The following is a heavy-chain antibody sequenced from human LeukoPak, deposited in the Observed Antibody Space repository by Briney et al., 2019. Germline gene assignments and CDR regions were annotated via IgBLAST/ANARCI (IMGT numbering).Heavy chain of an antibody. Sequence: GGSLRLSCAASGFTFSSYGMHWVRQAPSKGLEWVAFIRYDGSNKYYADSVKGRFTISRDNSKNTLYLQMNSLRAEDTAVYYCAKDRGAARLIDWFDPWGQGTLVTVSS. D-gene: IGHD6-6*01. J-gene: IGHJ5*02. CDR2: IRYDGSNK. CDR3: AKDRGAARLIDWFDP. V-gene: IGHV3-30*02. CDR1: GFTFSSYG.